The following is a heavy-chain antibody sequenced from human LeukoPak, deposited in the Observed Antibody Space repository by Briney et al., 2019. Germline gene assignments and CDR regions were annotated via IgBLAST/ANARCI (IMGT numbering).Heavy chain of an antibody. Sequence: PSETLSLTCAVYGGSFSGYYWSWIRQPPGKGLEWIGEINHSGSTNYNPSLKSRVTISVDTSKNRFSLKLTSVTAADTAVYYCARGDHFDSSTFDPWGRGALVTVSS. CDR3: ARGDHFDSSTFDP. V-gene: IGHV4-34*01. CDR1: GGSFSGYY. J-gene: IGHJ2*01. CDR2: INHSGST. D-gene: IGHD3-22*01.